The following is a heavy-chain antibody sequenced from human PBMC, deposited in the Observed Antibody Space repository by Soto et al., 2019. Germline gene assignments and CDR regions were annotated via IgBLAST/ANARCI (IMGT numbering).Heavy chain of an antibody. CDR3: ARGELRMNYYYYGMDV. Sequence: PSETLSLTCTVSGGSISSYYWSWIRQPPGKGLEWIGEINHSGSTNYNPSLKSRVTISVDTSKNQFSLKLSSVTAADTAVYYCARGELRMNYYYYGMDVWGQGTTVTVSS. CDR2: INHSGST. V-gene: IGHV4-34*01. J-gene: IGHJ6*02. CDR1: GGSISSYY. D-gene: IGHD1-7*01.